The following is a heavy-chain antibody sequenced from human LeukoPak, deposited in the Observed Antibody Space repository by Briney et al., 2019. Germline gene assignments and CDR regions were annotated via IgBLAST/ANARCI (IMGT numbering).Heavy chain of an antibody. D-gene: IGHD3-16*02. CDR3: ARGLKGELSFGY. V-gene: IGHV3-66*02. J-gene: IGHJ4*02. CDR1: GFTVSSNY. Sequence: GGSLRLTCAASGFTVSSNYMSWVRQAPGRGLEWVSVIYSGGSTYYADSVKGRFTISRDNSKNTLYLQMNSLRAEDTAVYYCARGLKGELSFGYWGQGTLVTVSS. CDR2: IYSGGST.